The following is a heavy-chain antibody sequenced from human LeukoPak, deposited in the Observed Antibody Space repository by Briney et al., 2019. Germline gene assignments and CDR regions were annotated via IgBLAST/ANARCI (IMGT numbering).Heavy chain of an antibody. Sequence: GGSLRLSCAASGFTFSSFAMIWVRQAPGKGLEWVSGISGSGGDTYYADSVKGRFTISRDNSKNTLYLQMNSLRAEDTAVHYCAKDEYYGDYVLDYWGQGTLVTVSS. CDR3: AKDEYYGDYVLDY. CDR2: ISGSGGDT. V-gene: IGHV3-23*01. CDR1: GFTFSSFA. D-gene: IGHD4-17*01. J-gene: IGHJ4*02.